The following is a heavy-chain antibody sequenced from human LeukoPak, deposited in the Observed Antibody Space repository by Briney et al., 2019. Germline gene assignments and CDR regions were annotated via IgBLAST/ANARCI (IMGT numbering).Heavy chain of an antibody. V-gene: IGHV4-61*02. CDR3: ARDQQLSYCGGDCYPAN. D-gene: IGHD2-21*02. CDR2: IYTSGST. Sequence: PSQTLSLTCTVSGGSISGGSYFWSWIRQPAGKGLEWIGRIYTSGSTDYNPSLQSRVTMSVDTSKNQFSLKLNSVTAADTAVYYCARDQQLSYCGGDCYPANWGQGTLVTVSS. CDR1: GGSISGGSYF. J-gene: IGHJ4*02.